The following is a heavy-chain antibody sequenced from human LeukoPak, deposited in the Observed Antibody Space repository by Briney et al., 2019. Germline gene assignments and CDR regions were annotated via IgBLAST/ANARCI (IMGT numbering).Heavy chain of an antibody. V-gene: IGHV5-51*01. D-gene: IGHD3-10*01. CDR1: GYSFSNYW. J-gene: IGHJ4*02. Sequence: GESLKISCKGSGYSFSNYWIGWVRQMPGKGLEWMGIIYPGDSDTRYSPSFQGQVTISADKSISTAYLQWSSLKASDTAMYYCARQVGNAYYAAYFDYWGQGTLVTVSS. CDR2: IYPGDSDT. CDR3: ARQVGNAYYAAYFDY.